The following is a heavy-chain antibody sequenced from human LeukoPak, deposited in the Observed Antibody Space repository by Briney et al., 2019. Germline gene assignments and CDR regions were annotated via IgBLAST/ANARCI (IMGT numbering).Heavy chain of an antibody. D-gene: IGHD2-15*01. V-gene: IGHV3-21*01. J-gene: IGHJ4*02. Sequence: GGSLRLPCAASGFTFSRYTMHWVRQAPGKGLEWVSSISSSTSYIYYADPVKGRFTISRDNAKNSLYLQMNNLRAEDTAVYYCANGMDSVVVISAIDCWGQGTLVTVSS. CDR3: ANGMDSVVVISAIDC. CDR2: ISSSTSYI. CDR1: GFTFSRYT.